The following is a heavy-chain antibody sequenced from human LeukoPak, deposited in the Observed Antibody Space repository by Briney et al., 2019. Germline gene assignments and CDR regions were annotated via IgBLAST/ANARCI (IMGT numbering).Heavy chain of an antibody. V-gene: IGHV3-64D*09. Sequence: GGSLRLSCSASGFTFSTYAMHWVRQAPGKGMDYVSAISSNGDRTCYVDSVKDRFNISRDNSKNTLYLQMSSLRAEDTAVYYCARDKYFDSTTYYPRFDYWGQGILVTVSS. D-gene: IGHD3-22*01. J-gene: IGHJ4*02. CDR2: ISSNGDRT. CDR1: GFTFSTYA. CDR3: ARDKYFDSTTYYPRFDY.